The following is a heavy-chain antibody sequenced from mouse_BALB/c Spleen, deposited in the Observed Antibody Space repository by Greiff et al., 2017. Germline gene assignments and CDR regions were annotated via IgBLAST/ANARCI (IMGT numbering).Heavy chain of an antibody. CDR3: ARHYGPYYYAMDY. D-gene: IGHD1-1*01. J-gene: IGHJ4*01. CDR1: GFTFSSYT. V-gene: IGHV5-12-2*01. CDR2: ISNGGGST. Sequence: VQLKESGGGLVQPGGSLKLSCAASGFTFSSYTMSWVRQTPEKRLEWVAYISNGGGSTYYPDTVKGRFTISRDNAKNTLYLQMSSLKSEDTAMYYCARHYGPYYYAMDYWGQGTSVTVSS.